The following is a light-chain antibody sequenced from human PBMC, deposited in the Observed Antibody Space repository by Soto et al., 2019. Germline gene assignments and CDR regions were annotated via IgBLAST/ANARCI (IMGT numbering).Light chain of an antibody. CDR2: TAS. J-gene: IGKJ5*01. CDR3: QQSYSTPHT. CDR1: QDNGSW. Sequence: DIQVTQSPSSVSASVVYRVTITCRAGQDNGSWLTWYQHKPGKAPKLLISTASSLQSGVPSRFSGSGSGTEFTLTISSLQPEDFATYYCQQSYSTPHTFGQGTRLEIK. V-gene: IGKV1-12*01.